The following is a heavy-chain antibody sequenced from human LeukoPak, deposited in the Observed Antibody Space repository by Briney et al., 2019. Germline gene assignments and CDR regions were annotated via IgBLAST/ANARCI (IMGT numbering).Heavy chain of an antibody. CDR3: ARDMGQA. Sequence: SETLSLTCTVSGVSVNSGAYYWTWIRQAAGKGLEWIGRIYTSGTTDYNPSLKSRVSISLDTSKNQFSLNLSSVTAADTAVYYCARDMGQAWGQGTLVTVSS. J-gene: IGHJ5*02. D-gene: IGHD3-10*01. V-gene: IGHV4-61*02. CDR2: IYTSGTT. CDR1: GVSVNSGAYY.